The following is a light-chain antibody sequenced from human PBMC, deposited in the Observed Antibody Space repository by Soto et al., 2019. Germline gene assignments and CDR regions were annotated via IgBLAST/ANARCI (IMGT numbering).Light chain of an antibody. CDR3: QQCNSYPRT. Sequence: AIQLTQSPSSLSASVGDRVTITCRASQGISSALAWYQQKPGQAHKLLIYEASSLESGVPSRFSGSGSGTDFTLTISSLQPEHFATYYCQQCNSYPRTFGPGTKVDIK. CDR2: EAS. J-gene: IGKJ3*01. V-gene: IGKV1-13*02. CDR1: QGISSA.